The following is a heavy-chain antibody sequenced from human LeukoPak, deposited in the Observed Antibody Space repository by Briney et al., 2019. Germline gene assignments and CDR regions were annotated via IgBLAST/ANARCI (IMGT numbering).Heavy chain of an antibody. CDR3: GRWGVEAGIDD. CDR1: GFTFSNSA. D-gene: IGHD6-13*01. CDR2: LSGNGRSP. V-gene: IGHV3-23*01. J-gene: IGHJ4*02. Sequence: GGSLRLSCAGSGFTFSNSAMSWVRQAPGKGLEWVSTLSGNGRSPSYADSVKGRFTISRDNSNNLLYLQMNSLRAEDTAVYYCGRWGVEAGIDDWGQGTLVIVSS.